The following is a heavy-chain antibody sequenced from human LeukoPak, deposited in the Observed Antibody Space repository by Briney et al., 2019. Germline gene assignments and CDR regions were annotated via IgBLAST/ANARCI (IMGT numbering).Heavy chain of an antibody. CDR1: GGFISSGGYY. CDR3: AREPVHSYALDYFDY. CDR2: IYYSGST. D-gene: IGHD5-18*01. J-gene: IGHJ4*02. Sequence: SETLSLTCTVSGGFISSGGYYWNWIRQHPGKGLEWIGYIYYSGSTYYNPSLKSRVTISVDTSKNQFSLKLSSVTAADTAVYYCAREPVHSYALDYFDYWGQGTLVTVSS. V-gene: IGHV4-31*03.